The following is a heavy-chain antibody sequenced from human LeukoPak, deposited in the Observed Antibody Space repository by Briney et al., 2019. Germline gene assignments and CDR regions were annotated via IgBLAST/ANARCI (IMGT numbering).Heavy chain of an antibody. CDR1: GFTFSSYE. J-gene: IGHJ4*02. V-gene: IGHV3-23*01. CDR3: AKLWIFGVVTSSYFDY. Sequence: GGSLSLSCAASGFTFSSYEMNWVRQAPGKGLEWVSAISGSGGSTYYADSVKGRFTISRDNSKNTLYLQMNSLRAEDTAVYYCAKLWIFGVVTSSYFDYWGQGTLVTVSS. D-gene: IGHD3-3*01. CDR2: ISGSGGST.